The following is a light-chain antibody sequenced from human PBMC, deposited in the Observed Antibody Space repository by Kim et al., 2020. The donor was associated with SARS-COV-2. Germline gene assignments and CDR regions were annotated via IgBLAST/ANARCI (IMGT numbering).Light chain of an antibody. V-gene: IGKV1-5*03. CDR2: LTS. CDR3: QQYSSYST. J-gene: IGKJ2*01. Sequence: DIQMTQSPSTLSASVGDRVTITCRASQAIRDRLAWYQHKPGEAPKLLIYLTSSLQSGVPSRFRGSGSGTEFTLTIDSLQPDDIGTYYCQQYSSYSTFGQGTKVDIK. CDR1: QAIRDR.